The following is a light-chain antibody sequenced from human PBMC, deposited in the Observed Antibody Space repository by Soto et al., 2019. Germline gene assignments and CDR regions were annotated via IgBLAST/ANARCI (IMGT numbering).Light chain of an antibody. J-gene: IGKJ3*01. Sequence: DIQMTQSPSSLSASVGDRVTITCQASQDIRKYLSWYQQKPGKAPKLLIYGASYLETGVPSRFSGSGYGTDFTFTISSLQPEDIATYYCQHYDHLPPFTFGPGTTVAIK. V-gene: IGKV1-33*01. CDR2: GAS. CDR3: QHYDHLPPFT. CDR1: QDIRKY.